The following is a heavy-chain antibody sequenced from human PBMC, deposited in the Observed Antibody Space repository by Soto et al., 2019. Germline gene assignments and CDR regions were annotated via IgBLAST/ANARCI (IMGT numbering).Heavy chain of an antibody. Sequence: PSXTLSLTCAAYGGSFSGYYWSWIRQPPGKGLEWIGEINHSGSTNYNPSLKSRVTISVDTSKNQFSLKLSSVTAADTAVYYCARGGISSGWYNWFDPWGQGTLVTVSS. D-gene: IGHD6-19*01. V-gene: IGHV4-34*01. J-gene: IGHJ5*02. CDR1: GGSFSGYY. CDR2: INHSGST. CDR3: ARGGISSGWYNWFDP.